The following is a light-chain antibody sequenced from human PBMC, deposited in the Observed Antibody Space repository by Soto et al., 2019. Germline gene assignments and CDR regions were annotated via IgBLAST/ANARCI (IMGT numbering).Light chain of an antibody. CDR3: QQYGSSPFT. Sequence: ESVLTQSPGTLSMSPGERATLSCRASQSVSSSYSAWDQQKPGQAPRLLIYGASSRATGIPDRFSGSGSGTDFNLTISRLEPEDFAVYYCQQYGSSPFTFGPGTKVDIK. CDR2: GAS. V-gene: IGKV3-20*01. CDR1: QSVSSSY. J-gene: IGKJ3*01.